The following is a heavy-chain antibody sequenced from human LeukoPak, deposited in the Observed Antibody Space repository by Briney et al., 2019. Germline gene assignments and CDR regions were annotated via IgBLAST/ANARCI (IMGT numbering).Heavy chain of an antibody. Sequence: SSETLSLTCTVSGGPFSSYYWSWIRQPPGKGLEWIGYIYYSGYTNYNRSLKGRVTISVDTFRNQFSLKMRSVTTADTAVYYCARGGANYYGSGSYWVFDLWGRGSLLTVSS. V-gene: IGHV4-59*01. CDR3: ARGGANYYGSGSYWVFDL. CDR2: IYYSGYT. D-gene: IGHD3-10*01. J-gene: IGHJ2*01. CDR1: GGPFSSYY.